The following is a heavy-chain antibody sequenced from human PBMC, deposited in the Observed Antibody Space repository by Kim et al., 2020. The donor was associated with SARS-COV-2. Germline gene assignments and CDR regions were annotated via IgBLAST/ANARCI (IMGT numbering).Heavy chain of an antibody. CDR1: GFTFSSCA. CDR3: AKAQRYDSGWYLPLDY. D-gene: IGHD6-19*01. V-gene: IGHV3-23*01. CDR2: ISGGGGGT. J-gene: IGHJ4*02. Sequence: GGSLRLSCAASGFTFSSCAMTWVRQAPGKGLEWVSGISGGGGGTYSADSVQGRFTISRDNSKNTLYLHMNSLGADDTAVYYCAKAQRYDSGWYLPLDYWGRRTPVTVSP.